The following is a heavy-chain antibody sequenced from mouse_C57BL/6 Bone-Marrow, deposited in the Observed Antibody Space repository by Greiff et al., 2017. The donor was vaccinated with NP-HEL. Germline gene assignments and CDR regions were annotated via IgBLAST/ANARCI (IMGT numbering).Heavy chain of an antibody. CDR3: ASDYGSSYDAMDY. Sequence: VQLQQSGPVLVKPGASVKMSCKASGYTFTDYYMNWVKQSHGKSLEWIGVINPYNGGTSYNQKFKGKATLTVDKSSSTAYMELNSLTSEDSAVYYCASDYGSSYDAMDYWGQGTSVTVSS. CDR2: INPYNGGT. J-gene: IGHJ4*01. CDR1: GYTFTDYY. V-gene: IGHV1-19*01. D-gene: IGHD1-1*01.